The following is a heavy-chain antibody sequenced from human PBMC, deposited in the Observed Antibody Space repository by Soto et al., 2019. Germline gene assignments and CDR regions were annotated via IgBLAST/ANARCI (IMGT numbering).Heavy chain of an antibody. CDR2: ISSSGSTI. D-gene: IGHD6-13*01. CDR1: GFTFSSYE. V-gene: IGHV3-48*03. CDR3: AILYSSSWYEDHDAFDI. Sequence: GGSLRLSCAASGFTFSSYEMNWVRQAPGKGLEWVSYISSSGSTIYYADSVKGRFTISRDNAKNSLYLQMNSLRAEDTAVYYCAILYSSSWYEDHDAFDIWGQGTMVTVSS. J-gene: IGHJ3*02.